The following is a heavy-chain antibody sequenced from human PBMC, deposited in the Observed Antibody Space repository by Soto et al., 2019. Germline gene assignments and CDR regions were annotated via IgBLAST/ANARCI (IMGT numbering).Heavy chain of an antibody. D-gene: IGHD3-3*01. CDR1: VFTFSSYA. CDR3: AKDRTIFGVVIIRDYFDY. J-gene: IGHJ4*02. V-gene: IGHV3-23*01. CDR2: ISGSGGST. Sequence: GGSLRLSCSASVFTFSSYAMSWFRQAPGKGLEWVSAISGSGGSTYYADSVKGRFTISRDNSKNTLYLQMNSLRAEDTAVYYCAKDRTIFGVVIIRDYFDYWGQGTLVTVSS.